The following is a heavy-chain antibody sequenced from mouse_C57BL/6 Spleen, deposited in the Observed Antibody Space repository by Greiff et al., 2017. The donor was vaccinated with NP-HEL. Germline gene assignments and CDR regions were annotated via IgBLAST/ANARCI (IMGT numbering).Heavy chain of an antibody. Sequence: QLQQPGAELVKPGASVKLSCKASGYTFTSYWMQWVKQRPGQGLEWIGEIDPSDSYTNYNQKFKGKATLTVDTSSSTAYMQLSSLTSEDSAVYYCARWDYGDAMDYWGQGTSVTVSS. D-gene: IGHD2-4*01. CDR1: GYTFTSYW. V-gene: IGHV1-50*01. CDR3: ARWDYGDAMDY. J-gene: IGHJ4*01. CDR2: IDPSDSYT.